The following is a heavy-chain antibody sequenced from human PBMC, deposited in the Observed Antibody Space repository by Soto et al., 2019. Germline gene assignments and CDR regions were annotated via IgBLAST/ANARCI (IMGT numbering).Heavy chain of an antibody. CDR3: ARGNDLWSGYDLLEVAIMDY. CDR2: INPNSGGT. J-gene: IGHJ4*02. V-gene: IGHV1-2*04. CDR1: GYTFTGYY. D-gene: IGHD3-3*01. Sequence: ASVKVSCKASGYTFTGYYMHWVRQAPGQGLEWMGWINPNSGGTNYAQKFQGWVTMTRDTSISTAYMELSRLRSDDTAVYYCARGNDLWSGYDLLEVAIMDYWGQGTLVTVSS.